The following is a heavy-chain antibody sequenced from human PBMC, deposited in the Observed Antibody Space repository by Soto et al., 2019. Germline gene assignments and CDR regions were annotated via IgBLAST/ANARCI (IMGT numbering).Heavy chain of an antibody. V-gene: IGHV1-69*12. CDR1: GGTFSSYA. J-gene: IGHJ6*02. D-gene: IGHD3-22*01. CDR2: IIPIFGTA. Sequence: QVQLVQSGAEVKKPGSSVKVSCKASGGTFSSYAISWVRQAPGQGLEWMGGIIPIFGTANYAQKFQGRVTITADESTSTAYMELSSLRSDDTAVYYCARHYYDSSGYYYYYGMDVWGQGTTVTVSS. CDR3: ARHYYDSSGYYYYYGMDV.